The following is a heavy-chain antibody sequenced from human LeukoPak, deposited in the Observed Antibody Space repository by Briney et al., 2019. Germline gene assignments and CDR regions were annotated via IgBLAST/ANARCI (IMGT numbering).Heavy chain of an antibody. Sequence: GGSLRLSCAASGFTFSSYAMSWVRQAPGKGLEWVSAISGSGGSTYYADSVKGRFTISRDNSKNTLYLQMNSLRAEDTAVYYCARGLHFRVYDSSDYYPYWGQGTLVTVSS. CDR3: ARGLHFRVYDSSDYYPY. CDR1: GFTFSSYA. J-gene: IGHJ4*02. CDR2: ISGSGGST. D-gene: IGHD3-22*01. V-gene: IGHV3-23*01.